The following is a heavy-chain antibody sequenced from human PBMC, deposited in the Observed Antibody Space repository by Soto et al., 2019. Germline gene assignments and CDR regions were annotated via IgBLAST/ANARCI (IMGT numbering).Heavy chain of an antibody. V-gene: IGHV3-21*01. CDR3: ARVDRGYSYGHDY. CDR2: ISSSSSYI. D-gene: IGHD5-18*01. CDR1: GFTFSSYS. J-gene: IGHJ4*02. Sequence: GGSLRLSCAASGFTFSSYSMNWVRQAPGKGLEWVSSISSSSSYIYYADSVKGRFTISRDNAKNSLYLQMNSLRAEDTAVYYCARVDRGYSYGHDYWGQGILVTVSS.